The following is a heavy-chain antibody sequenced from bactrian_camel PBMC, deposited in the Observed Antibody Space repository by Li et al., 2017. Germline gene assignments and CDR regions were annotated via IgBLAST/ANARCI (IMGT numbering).Heavy chain of an antibody. D-gene: IGHD3*01. J-gene: IGHJ4*01. CDR1: GFVFRSHV. V-gene: IGHV3S40*01. Sequence: VQLVESGGGSALAGGSVRLSCAASGFVFRSHVMTWVRQAPGKGLEWVSTLYSGGTADYGDSVSDRFTASRDNAKSTVSLQMNSLKPEDTAVYYCVRDLAMEWVFTYWGQGTQVTVS. CDR3: VRDLAMEWVFTY. CDR2: LYSGGTA.